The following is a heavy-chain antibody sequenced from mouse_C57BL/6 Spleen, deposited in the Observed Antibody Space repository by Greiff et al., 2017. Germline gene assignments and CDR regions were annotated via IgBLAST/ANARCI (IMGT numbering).Heavy chain of an antibody. CDR3: TRDRGGYLLLHPSYAMVY. V-gene: IGHV5-9-1*02. CDR1: GFTFSSYA. Sequence: EVQRVESGEGLVKPGGSLKLSCAASGFTFSSYAMSWVRQTPEKRLEWVAYISSGGDYIYYADTVKGRFTISRDNARNTLYLQMSSLKSEDTAMYYCTRDRGGYLLLHPSYAMVYWGQGTSVTVSS. J-gene: IGHJ4*01. D-gene: IGHD1-1*01. CDR2: ISSGGDYI.